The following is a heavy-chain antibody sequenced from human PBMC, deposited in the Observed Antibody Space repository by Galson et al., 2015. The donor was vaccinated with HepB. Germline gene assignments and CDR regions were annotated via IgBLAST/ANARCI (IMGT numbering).Heavy chain of an antibody. Sequence: SVKVSCKASGGTFSSYAISWVRQAPGQGLEWMGGIIPILGIANYAQKFQGRVTITADKSTSTAYMELSSLRSEDTAVYYCARDINLRAFDIWGQGTMVTVSS. CDR3: ARDINLRAFDI. CDR2: IIPILGIA. D-gene: IGHD5/OR15-5a*01. CDR1: GGTFSSYA. V-gene: IGHV1-69*10. J-gene: IGHJ3*02.